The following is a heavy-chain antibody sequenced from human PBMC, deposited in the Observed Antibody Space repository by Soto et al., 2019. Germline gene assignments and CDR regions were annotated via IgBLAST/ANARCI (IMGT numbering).Heavy chain of an antibody. D-gene: IGHD6-13*01. CDR1: GFTFSSYG. V-gene: IGHV3-30*18. Sequence: PGGSLRLSCAASGFTFSSYGMHWVRQAPGKGLEWAAVISYDGSNKYYADSVKGRFTISRDNSKNTLYLQMNSLRAEDTAVYYCAKDPAAAGKRYFQHWGQGTLVTVSS. J-gene: IGHJ1*01. CDR3: AKDPAAAGKRYFQH. CDR2: ISYDGSNK.